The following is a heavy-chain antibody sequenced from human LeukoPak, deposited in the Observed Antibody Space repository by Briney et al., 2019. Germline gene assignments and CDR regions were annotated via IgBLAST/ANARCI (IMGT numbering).Heavy chain of an antibody. D-gene: IGHD6-13*01. J-gene: IGHJ4*02. CDR3: AKEGPDSSSSYYFDY. CDR2: ISGRGGST. V-gene: IGHV3-23*01. Sequence: GGSLRLSCAASGFTFSSYAMSWVRQAPGKGLEWVSAISGRGGSTYYADSVKGRFTISRDNSKNTLYLLMNSLRAEDTAVYYCAKEGPDSSSSYYFDYWGQGTLVTVSS. CDR1: GFTFSSYA.